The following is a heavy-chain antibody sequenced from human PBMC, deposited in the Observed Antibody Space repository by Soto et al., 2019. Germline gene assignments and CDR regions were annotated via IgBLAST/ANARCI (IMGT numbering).Heavy chain of an antibody. Sequence: QVQLQESGPGLVKPSETLSLSCSVSGGSITGRFWSWIRRPLGRGLEWIGYSHSTVSALYNPSLKSRVTMSLDMPKNEFSLSLRSVTAADSGVYYCARGLSTGYERLNVFDVWGHGTMVTVSS. CDR1: GGSITGRF. CDR3: ARGLSTGYERLNVFDV. V-gene: IGHV4-59*11. D-gene: IGHD3-16*01. CDR2: SHSTVSA. J-gene: IGHJ3*01.